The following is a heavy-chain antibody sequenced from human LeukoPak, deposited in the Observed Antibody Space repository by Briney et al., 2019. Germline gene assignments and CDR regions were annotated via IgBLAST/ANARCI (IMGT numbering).Heavy chain of an antibody. CDR2: ISAYNGNT. D-gene: IGHD2-2*01. Sequence: ASVKVSCKASGYTFATYGISWVRQAPGQGLEWMGWISAYNGNTNYAQKLQGRVTMTTDTSTSTAYVELRSLRSDDTAVYYCARDRDCSSTTCLNWLDPWGQGTLVTVSS. CDR1: GYTFATYG. V-gene: IGHV1-18*01. CDR3: ARDRDCSSTTCLNWLDP. J-gene: IGHJ5*02.